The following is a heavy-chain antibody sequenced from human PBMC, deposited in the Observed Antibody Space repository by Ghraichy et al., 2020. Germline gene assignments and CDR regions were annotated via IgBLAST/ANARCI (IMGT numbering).Heavy chain of an antibody. CDR1: GGTFSSYS. CDR2: IIPILGIA. V-gene: IGHV1-69*04. CDR3: AREVGMGFGEDSLYYGMDV. Sequence: SVKVSCKASGGTFSSYSISWVRQAPGQGLDWMGRIIPILGIANYAQMFQGRLTVTADKSTNTAYMELSSLRSEDTAVYFCAREVGMGFGEDSLYYGMDVWRQGTTVTVSS. J-gene: IGHJ6*02. D-gene: IGHD3-10*01.